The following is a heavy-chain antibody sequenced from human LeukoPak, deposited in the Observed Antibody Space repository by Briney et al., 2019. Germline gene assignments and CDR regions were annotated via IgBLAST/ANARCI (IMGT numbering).Heavy chain of an antibody. CDR1: GDSISSYY. CDR3: ARHFFPAVYYYYMDV. D-gene: IGHD3-3*01. Sequence: SETLSLTCTVSGDSISSYYWTWIRQPPGKGLEWIGYIFYSGSTNYNPSLKSRVTISVDTSKNQFYLKLSSVTAADTAVYYCARHFFPAVYYYYMDVWGKGTTVTVSS. J-gene: IGHJ6*03. V-gene: IGHV4-59*08. CDR2: IFYSGST.